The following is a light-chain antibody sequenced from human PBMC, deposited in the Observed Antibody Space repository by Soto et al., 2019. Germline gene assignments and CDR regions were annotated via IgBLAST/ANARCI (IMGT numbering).Light chain of an antibody. Sequence: EIVLTQSPATLSLSPGERATLSCRASQSISRYLAWYQQKPGQAPRLLIYDASNRATGVPVSFSGSGSGTDFTLTISTLESEYFAVYYCQQRSKWTFGQGTKVEIK. CDR2: DAS. CDR3: QQRSKWT. J-gene: IGKJ1*01. CDR1: QSISRY. V-gene: IGKV3-11*01.